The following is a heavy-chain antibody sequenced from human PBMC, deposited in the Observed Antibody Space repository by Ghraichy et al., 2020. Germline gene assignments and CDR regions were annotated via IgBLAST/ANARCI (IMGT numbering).Heavy chain of an antibody. CDR3: ARGGGGSGYFDY. V-gene: IGHV4-4*02. J-gene: IGHJ4*02. D-gene: IGHD2-15*01. Sequence: SETLSLTCAVSGASISSYNWWSWVRQPPGKGLEWIAEIYHNGRTNYNPSLKSRVTISVDKSNNHFSLNLSSVTAADTAVYFCARGGGGSGYFDYWGQGTLVTVSS. CDR2: IYHNGRT. CDR1: GASISSYNW.